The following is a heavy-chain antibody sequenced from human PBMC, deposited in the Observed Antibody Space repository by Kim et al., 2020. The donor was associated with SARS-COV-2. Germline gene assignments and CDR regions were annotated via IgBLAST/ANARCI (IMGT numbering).Heavy chain of an antibody. CDR1: GGSISSSSYY. D-gene: IGHD3-10*01. J-gene: IGHJ3*02. CDR3: ARPNSGTMVRGVIPGAFDI. CDR2: IYYSGST. Sequence: SETLSLTCTVSGGSISSSSYYWGWIRQPPGKGLEWIGSIYYSGSTYYNPSLKSRVTISVDTSKNQFSLKLSSVTAADTAVYYCARPNSGTMVRGVIPGAFDIWGQGTMVTVSS. V-gene: IGHV4-39*01.